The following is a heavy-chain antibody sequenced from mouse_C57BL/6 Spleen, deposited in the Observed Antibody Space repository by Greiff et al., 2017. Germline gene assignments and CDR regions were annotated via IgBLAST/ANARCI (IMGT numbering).Heavy chain of an antibody. V-gene: IGHV1-76*01. Sequence: VQRVESGAELVRPGASVKLSCKASGYTFTDYYINWVKQRPGQGLEWIARIYPGSGNTYYNEKFKGKATLTAEKSSSTAYMQLSSLTSEDSAVYYCARGDYGSRYVDVWGTGTTVTVSS. J-gene: IGHJ1*03. CDR2: IYPGSGNT. D-gene: IGHD1-1*01. CDR1: GYTFTDYY. CDR3: ARGDYGSRYVDV.